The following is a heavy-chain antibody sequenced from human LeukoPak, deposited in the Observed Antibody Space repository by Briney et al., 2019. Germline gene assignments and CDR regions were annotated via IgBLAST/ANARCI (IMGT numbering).Heavy chain of an antibody. V-gene: IGHV4-59*01. CDR3: ARGVSSGWYEY. D-gene: IGHD6-19*01. Sequence: PSETLSLTCTVSGGSIRSYYWSWIRQPPGKGLEWIGYIYYSGSTNYNPSLKSRVTISVDTSKNQFSLKLSSVTAADTAVYYCARGVSSGWYEYWGQGTLVTVYS. CDR2: IYYSGST. J-gene: IGHJ4*02. CDR1: GGSIRSYY.